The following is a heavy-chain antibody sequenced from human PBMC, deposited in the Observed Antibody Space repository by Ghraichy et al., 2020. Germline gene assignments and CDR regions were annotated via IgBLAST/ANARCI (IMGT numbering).Heavy chain of an antibody. J-gene: IGHJ4*02. CDR1: GFSISSYA. CDR2: FSGNGDST. CDR3: AKDVLKSGNYYNYYFDN. Sequence: GGSLRLSCAASGFSISSYAMSWVRQAPGKGLEWVSGFSGNGDSTDYADSVKGRFTISRDNSKNTLYLQMNSLRAEDTAVYYCAKDVLKSGNYYNYYFDNWGQGALVTVSS. V-gene: IGHV3-23*01. D-gene: IGHD1-26*01.